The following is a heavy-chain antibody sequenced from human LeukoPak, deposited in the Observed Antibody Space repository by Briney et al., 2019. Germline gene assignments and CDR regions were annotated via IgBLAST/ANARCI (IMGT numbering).Heavy chain of an antibody. V-gene: IGHV3-9*01. J-gene: IGHJ5*02. CDR2: ISWNSGSI. CDR3: AKDISHNWEGWNNWFDP. D-gene: IGHD1-20*01. Sequence: GRSLRLSCAASGFTFDDYAMHWVRQAPGKGLEWVSGISWNSGSIGYADSVKGRFTISRDNAKNSLYLQMNSLRAEDTALYYCAKDISHNWEGWNNWFDPWGQGTLVTVSS. CDR1: GFTFDDYA.